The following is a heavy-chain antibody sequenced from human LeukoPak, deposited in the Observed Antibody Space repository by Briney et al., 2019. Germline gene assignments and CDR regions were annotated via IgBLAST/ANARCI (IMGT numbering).Heavy chain of an antibody. J-gene: IGHJ4*02. Sequence: PSETLSLTCAVSGGSISSSNWWSWVRRPPGKGLEWIGEIYHSGSTNYNPSLKSRVTISVDKSKNQFSLRLSSVTAADTAVYYCARVSGFGDPAVDYWGQGTLVTVSS. CDR2: IYHSGST. CDR3: ARVSGFGDPAVDY. D-gene: IGHD3-10*01. V-gene: IGHV4-4*02. CDR1: GGSISSSNW.